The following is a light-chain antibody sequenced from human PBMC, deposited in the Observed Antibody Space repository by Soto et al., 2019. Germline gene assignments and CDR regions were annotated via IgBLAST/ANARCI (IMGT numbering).Light chain of an antibody. CDR1: SSDVGAYNL. CDR2: DVS. V-gene: IGLV2-14*03. CDR3: SSYTNTSTLV. J-gene: IGLJ3*02. Sequence: QSALTQPASVSGSPGQSITISCTGTSSDVGAYNLVSWYQQHPGRAPKLFIFDVSDRPSGVSNRFAGSKSGNTASLTTSGLQAEDEAFYYCSSYTNTSTLVFGGGTKITVL.